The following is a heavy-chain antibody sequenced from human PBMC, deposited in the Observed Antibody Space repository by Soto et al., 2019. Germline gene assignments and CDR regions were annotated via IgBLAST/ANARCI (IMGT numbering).Heavy chain of an antibody. CDR3: AREVGGVAGI. V-gene: IGHV4-59*01. Sequence: QVQLQESGPGLVRPSETLFLTCTVSGGSMSPYYWSWIRQPPGKGLEWIGYIYYTGATSYNPSLESRVTISVDTSKNQFSLKLRSVTAADTALYYCAREVGGVAGIWGQGTLVTVSS. D-gene: IGHD2-8*01. J-gene: IGHJ4*02. CDR1: GGSMSPYY. CDR2: IYYTGAT.